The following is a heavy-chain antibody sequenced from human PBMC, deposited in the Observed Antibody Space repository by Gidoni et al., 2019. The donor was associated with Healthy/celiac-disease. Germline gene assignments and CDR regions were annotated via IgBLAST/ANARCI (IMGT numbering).Heavy chain of an antibody. CDR1: GGSLSIGDSS. CDR3: ARDYHDSSGYYQLDAFDI. J-gene: IGHJ3*02. V-gene: IGHV4-30-4*01. Sequence: QVQLQESGPGLVKPSQTLSLTCTVSGGSLSIGDSSWSWIRQPPGKGLEWIGYIYYSGSTYYNPSLKSRVTISVDTSKNQFSLKLSSVTAADTAVYYCARDYHDSSGYYQLDAFDIWGQGTMVTVSS. CDR2: IYYSGST. D-gene: IGHD3-22*01.